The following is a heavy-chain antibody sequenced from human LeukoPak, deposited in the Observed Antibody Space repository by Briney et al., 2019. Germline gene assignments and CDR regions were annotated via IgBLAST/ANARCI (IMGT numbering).Heavy chain of an antibody. Sequence: GGSLRLSCAAYGFTFSSYVMSWVRQAPGQGLEWVSSISGSSGSRYYADSVKGRFTISRDNSKNTLYLQMNSLRDDDTTVYYCAKGSYYDSSGWDIDYWGQGTLVTVSS. D-gene: IGHD3-22*01. J-gene: IGHJ4*02. CDR3: AKGSYYDSSGWDIDY. CDR1: GFTFSSYV. V-gene: IGHV3-23*01. CDR2: ISGSSGSR.